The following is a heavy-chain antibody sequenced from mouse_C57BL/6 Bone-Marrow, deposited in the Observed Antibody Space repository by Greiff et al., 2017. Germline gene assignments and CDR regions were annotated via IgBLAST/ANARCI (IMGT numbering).Heavy chain of an antibody. CDR1: GYSFTGYY. CDR2: INPSTGGT. Sequence: VQLQQSGPELVKPGASVKISCKASGYSFTGYYMHWVKQSSEKSLEWIGEINPSTGGTSYNQKFKGKATLTVDKSSSTAYMQLNGLTSEDSAVYYCARLTTVVATGYFDYWGQGTTLTVSS. V-gene: IGHV1-43*01. CDR3: ARLTTVVATGYFDY. J-gene: IGHJ2*01. D-gene: IGHD1-1*01.